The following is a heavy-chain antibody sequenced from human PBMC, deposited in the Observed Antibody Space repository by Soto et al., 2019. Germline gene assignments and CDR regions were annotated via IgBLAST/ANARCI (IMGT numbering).Heavy chain of an antibody. V-gene: IGHV1-18*01. CDR1: GYTFTSYG. CDR3: ARMGGAVYYGSGSYYAPLDP. D-gene: IGHD3-10*01. J-gene: IGHJ5*02. CDR2: ISAYNGNT. Sequence: QVQLVQSGAEVKKPGASVKVSCKASGYTFTSYGISWVRQAPGQGLEWMGWISAYNGNTNYAQKLQGRVTMTTDTSTSTAYMELRSLRSDDTAVYYCARMGGAVYYGSGSYYAPLDPWGQGTLVTVSS.